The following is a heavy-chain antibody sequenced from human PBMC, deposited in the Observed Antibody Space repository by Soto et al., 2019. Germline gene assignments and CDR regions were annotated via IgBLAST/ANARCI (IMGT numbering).Heavy chain of an antibody. CDR1: GYTFTDYW. CDR2: IYPGDSDT. J-gene: IGHJ6*02. Sequence: PGESLKRSCKGSGYTFTDYWIGWVRQLPGKGLEWMGIIYPGDSDTRYSPSFQGHVTITVDKSTSTAYLQWNTLKASDTAMYYCARHIINFRYYYYAMDVWGQGTTVTVSS. V-gene: IGHV5-51*01. CDR3: ARHIINFRYYYYAMDV.